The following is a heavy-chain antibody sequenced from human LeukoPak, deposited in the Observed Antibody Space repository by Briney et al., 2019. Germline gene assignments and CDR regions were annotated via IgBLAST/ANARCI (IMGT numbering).Heavy chain of an antibody. CDR3: XXXXNYXFWSGSSDYFDY. D-gene: IGHD3-3*01. CDR1: GFTFSSYA. Sequence: PGGSLRLSCAASGFTFSSYAMSWVRQAPGKGLEWVSGISGTGGSTYHADSVKGRFTLSRDNSKNTLYLQMNSLRAEDTAVYYXXXXXNYXFWSGSSDYFDYWGQGTLVTVSS. J-gene: IGHJ4*02. V-gene: IGHV3-23*01. CDR2: ISGTGGST.